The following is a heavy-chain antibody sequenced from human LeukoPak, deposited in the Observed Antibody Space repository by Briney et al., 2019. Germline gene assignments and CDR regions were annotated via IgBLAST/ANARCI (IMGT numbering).Heavy chain of an antibody. V-gene: IGHV3-23*01. CDR1: GFTFSVYA. D-gene: IGHD3-10*01. CDR3: GKVMIWGFGVDY. CDR2: IGGSGGST. Sequence: GGSLRLSCAASGFTFSVYAMSWVRQAPGKGLEWVSAIGGSGGSTYYADSVKGRFTISRDNSKNTLFLQMNSLRAEDTAVYYCGKVMIWGFGVDYWGQRTLVTVSS. J-gene: IGHJ4*01.